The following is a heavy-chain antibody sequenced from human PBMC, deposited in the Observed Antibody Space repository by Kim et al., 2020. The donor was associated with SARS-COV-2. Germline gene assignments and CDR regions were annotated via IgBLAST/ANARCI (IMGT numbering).Heavy chain of an antibody. CDR1: GYTFTSYA. Sequence: ASVKVSSKASGYTFTSYAMHWVRQAPGQRLEWMGWINAGNGNTKYSQKFQGRVTITRDTSASTAYMELSSLRSEDTAVYYCARPNYDILTGYYKRTGYFDYWGQGTLVTVSS. J-gene: IGHJ4*02. CDR3: ARPNYDILTGYYKRTGYFDY. D-gene: IGHD3-9*01. CDR2: INAGNGNT. V-gene: IGHV1-3*01.